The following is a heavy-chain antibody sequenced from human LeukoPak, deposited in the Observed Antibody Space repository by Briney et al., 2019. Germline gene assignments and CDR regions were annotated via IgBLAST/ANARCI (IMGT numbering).Heavy chain of an antibody. CDR1: GFTFDDYA. D-gene: IGHD5-12*01. CDR2: ISWDGGST. Sequence: PGGSLRLSCAASGFTFDDYAVHWVRQAPGKGLEWVSLISWDGGSTYYADSVKGRFTISRDNSRHTLYLQMNSLGAEDTALYYCAKDKEYSGFGPILSGYYYGMDVWGKGTTVTVSS. V-gene: IGHV3-43D*04. CDR3: AKDKEYSGFGPILSGYYYGMDV. J-gene: IGHJ6*04.